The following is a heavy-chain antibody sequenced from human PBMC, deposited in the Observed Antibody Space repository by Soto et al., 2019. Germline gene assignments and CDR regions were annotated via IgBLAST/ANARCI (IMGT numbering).Heavy chain of an antibody. CDR3: AKGGWSLDS. J-gene: IGHJ4*02. D-gene: IGHD6-19*01. CDR1: GVSISNHY. Sequence: QVQLQESGPGLVKPSETLSLTCSVSGVSISNHYWSWIRQTPGKGLEWIGYIHYSGSTKYNPSLMSRVTTALDTSKNQCSLKLDSVTAVDTAVYYCAKGGWSLDSWGRGVLVTVSS. V-gene: IGHV4-59*11. CDR2: IHYSGST.